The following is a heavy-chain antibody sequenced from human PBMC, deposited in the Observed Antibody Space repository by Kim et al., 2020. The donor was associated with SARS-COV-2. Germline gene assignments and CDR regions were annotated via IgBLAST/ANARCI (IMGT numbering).Heavy chain of an antibody. V-gene: IGHV4-31*03. CDR3: ARRSGSYSNDY. J-gene: IGHJ4*02. CDR2: IYYSGST. CDR1: GDSITNNGYY. D-gene: IGHD1-26*01. Sequence: SETLSLTCTVSGDSITNNGYYWSWIRQHPGEGLEYIGYIYYSGSTYYNPSLKDRVTISVDTSKNQFSLELSSVTAADMAVYYCARRSGSYSNDYWGQGTL.